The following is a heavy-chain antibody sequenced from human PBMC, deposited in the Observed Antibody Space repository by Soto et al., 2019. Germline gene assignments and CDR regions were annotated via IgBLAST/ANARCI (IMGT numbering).Heavy chain of an antibody. Sequence: PGGSLRLSCAASGFTFVSYAISWVRQAPLKVLEWVSAISVIVGSTYYADSVKGLFTISRDNSNNTLYLQINSLRSEDTAVYYCAKASGPRGGFEWFDPWGQGTLVTVSS. CDR1: GFTFVSYA. CDR3: AKASGPRGGFEWFDP. J-gene: IGHJ5*02. D-gene: IGHD3-16*01. V-gene: IGHV3-23*01. CDR2: ISVIVGST.